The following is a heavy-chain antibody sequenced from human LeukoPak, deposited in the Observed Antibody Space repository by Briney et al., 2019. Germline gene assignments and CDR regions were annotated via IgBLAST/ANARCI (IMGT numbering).Heavy chain of an antibody. D-gene: IGHD5-12*01. V-gene: IGHV3-7*01. CDR2: IKQDGSEK. CDR3: ARVGGYARVLAYYYYGMDV. Sequence: GGSLRLSCAASGFTFSSYWMSWVRQAPGKGLEWVANIKQDGSEKYYVDSVKGRFTISRDNAKNSLYLQMNSLRAEDTAVYYCARVGGYARVLAYYYYGMDVWGQGTTVTVSS. J-gene: IGHJ6*02. CDR1: GFTFSSYW.